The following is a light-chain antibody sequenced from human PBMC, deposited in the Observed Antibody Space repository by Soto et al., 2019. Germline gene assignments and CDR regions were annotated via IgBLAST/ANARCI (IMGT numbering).Light chain of an antibody. CDR2: DAS. CDR1: QSVSRL. V-gene: IGKV3-11*01. CDR3: QQRYNWPLT. Sequence: ELVLTQFPATLSLSPGERATLSCRASQSVSRLFVWYQQKPGQAPRLLIYDASNRATGIPARFSGAGSGTDFILTISSLEPEDSAVYFCQQRYNWPLTFGGGTKV. J-gene: IGKJ4*01.